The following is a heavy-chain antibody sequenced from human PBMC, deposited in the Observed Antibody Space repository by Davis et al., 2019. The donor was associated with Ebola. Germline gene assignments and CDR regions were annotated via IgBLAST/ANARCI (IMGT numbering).Heavy chain of an antibody. J-gene: IGHJ4*02. CDR1: GYTFTSYA. CDR2: INTNTGNP. V-gene: IGHV7-4-1*02. Sequence: ASVKVSCKASGYTFTSYAMNWVRQAPGQGLEWMGWINTNTGNPTYAQGFTGRFVFSLDTSVSTAYLQISSLKAEDTAVYYCARDLFIIAVAGLDYWGQGTLVTVSS. D-gene: IGHD6-19*01. CDR3: ARDLFIIAVAGLDY.